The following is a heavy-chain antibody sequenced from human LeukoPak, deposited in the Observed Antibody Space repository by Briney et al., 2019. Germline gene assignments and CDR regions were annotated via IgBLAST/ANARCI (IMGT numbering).Heavy chain of an antibody. CDR2: IDPSDSYT. J-gene: IGHJ5*02. Sequence: GESLRISCKGSGYSLTSYWISWVRQMPGKGLEWMGRIDPSDSYTNYSPSFQGHVTISADKSISTAYLQWSSLKASDTAMYYCARHWSGWRNWFDPWGQGTLVTVSS. D-gene: IGHD3-3*01. CDR1: GYSLTSYW. V-gene: IGHV5-10-1*01. CDR3: ARHWSGWRNWFDP.